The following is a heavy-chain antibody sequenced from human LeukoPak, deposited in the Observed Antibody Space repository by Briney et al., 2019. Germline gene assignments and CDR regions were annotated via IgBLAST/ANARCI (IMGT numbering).Heavy chain of an antibody. D-gene: IGHD3-22*01. CDR3: ARGGNSGYHDAFDI. CDR2: IDHSGNT. CDR1: GGSFSGYY. J-gene: IGHJ3*02. V-gene: IGHV4-34*01. Sequence: SETLSLTCAVCGGSFSGYYWTWIRQRPGKGLEWIGEIDHSGNTNYKSSLKSRATTSVDTSKKQFSLTLRSVTAADTAVYYCARGGNSGYHDAFDIWGQGTEVTLS.